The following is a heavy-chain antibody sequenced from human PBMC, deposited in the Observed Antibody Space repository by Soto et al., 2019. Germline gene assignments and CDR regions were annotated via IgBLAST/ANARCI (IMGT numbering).Heavy chain of an antibody. Sequence: ASVKVSCKASGYTFTSYYMHWVRQAPGQGLEWMGIINPSGGSTSYAQKFQGRVTMTRDTSTSTVYMELSSLRSEDTAVYYCASANITGTTLPIVRLDYWGQGTLVTVSS. CDR1: GYTFTSYY. V-gene: IGHV1-46*03. CDR2: INPSGGST. CDR3: ASANITGTTLPIVRLDY. J-gene: IGHJ4*02. D-gene: IGHD1-20*01.